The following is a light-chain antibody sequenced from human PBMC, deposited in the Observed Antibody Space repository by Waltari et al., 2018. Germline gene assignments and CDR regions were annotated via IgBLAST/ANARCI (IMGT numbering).Light chain of an antibody. CDR3: ERYNSAPWT. CDR1: QDISDDY. Sequence: DFQMTQSPSSLSPSVGDTVTITCRASQDISDDYLAWYQQKPGKSPELLIYLASTLQFGVPSRVRGSGSGKDFTLTITSLQPEDVATYYCERYNSAPWTFGQGTKV. J-gene: IGKJ1*01. CDR2: LAS. V-gene: IGKV1-27*01.